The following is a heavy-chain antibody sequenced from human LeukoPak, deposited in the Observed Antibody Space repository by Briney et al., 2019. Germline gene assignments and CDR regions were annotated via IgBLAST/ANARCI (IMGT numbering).Heavy chain of an antibody. J-gene: IGHJ4*02. Sequence: ASVKVSCKASGYTFSNFGISRVRQAPGQGLEWMGWISGDNGKTNSAPRLQGRITMTTDTSTNTAYMEVRAVRPDDTAMYYCARDERSVAAGSLGYFDYWGQGTLVTVSS. CDR2: ISGDNGKT. V-gene: IGHV1-18*01. CDR3: ARDERSVAAGSLGYFDY. CDR1: GYTFSNFG. D-gene: IGHD6-13*01.